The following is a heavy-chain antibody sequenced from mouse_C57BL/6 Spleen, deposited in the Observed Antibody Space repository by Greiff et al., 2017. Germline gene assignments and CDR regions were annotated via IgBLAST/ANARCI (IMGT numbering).Heavy chain of an antibody. V-gene: IGHV14-3*01. CDR1: GFNIKNPY. J-gene: IGHJ1*03. CDR2: IDPANGNT. CDR3: ARSGRSSHWYFDV. Sequence: VQLQQSVAELVRPGASVKLSCTASGFNIKNPYMHWVKQRPEQGLEWIGRIDPANGNTKYAPKFQGKATITADTSSNTAYLQLSSLTSEDTAIYYCARSGRSSHWYFDVWGTGTTVTVSS. D-gene: IGHD1-1*01.